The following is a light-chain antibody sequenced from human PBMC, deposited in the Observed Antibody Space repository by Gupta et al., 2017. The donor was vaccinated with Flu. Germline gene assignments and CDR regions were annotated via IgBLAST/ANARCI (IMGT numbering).Light chain of an antibody. V-gene: IGKV1-39*01. CDR1: QFSSRY. J-gene: IGKJ3*01. CDR2: AAY. CDR3: QKSYNTPLLS. Sequence: WRLSQFSSRYLSWYQHKPGKAPKLLIYAAYSLQSGVPSRFSGSGSGTDLTLTISNLQPEDLATYYCQKSYNTPLLSFGPGNKAD.